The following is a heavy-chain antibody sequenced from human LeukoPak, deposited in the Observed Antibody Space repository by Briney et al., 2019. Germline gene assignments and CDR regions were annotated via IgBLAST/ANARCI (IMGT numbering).Heavy chain of an antibody. CDR3: ASQPRYCSGGRCSDAFDI. J-gene: IGHJ3*02. V-gene: IGHV4-59*01. CDR2: IYYSGST. D-gene: IGHD2-15*01. CDR1: GGSISSYY. Sequence: SETLSLTCTVSGGSISSYYWSWIRQPPGKGLEWIGYIYYSGSTNYNPSLKSRVTISVDTSKNRLPLKLSSVPAADTAVYYCASQPRYCSGGRCSDAFDIWGQGTMVTVSS.